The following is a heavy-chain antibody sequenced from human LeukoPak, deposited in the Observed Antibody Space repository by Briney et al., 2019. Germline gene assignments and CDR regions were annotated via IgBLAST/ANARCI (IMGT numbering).Heavy chain of an antibody. Sequence: GRSLRLSCAASGFTFSGSPMHWVRQASGKGLEWVGRIRSKANSYATTYAASVKGRFTISRDDSKNTAYLQMNSLKTEDTAVYYCASPYYDILTGYYGYWGQGTLVTVSS. V-gene: IGHV3-73*01. CDR1: GFTFSGSP. D-gene: IGHD3-9*01. CDR3: ASPYYDILTGYYGY. J-gene: IGHJ4*02. CDR2: IRSKANSYAT.